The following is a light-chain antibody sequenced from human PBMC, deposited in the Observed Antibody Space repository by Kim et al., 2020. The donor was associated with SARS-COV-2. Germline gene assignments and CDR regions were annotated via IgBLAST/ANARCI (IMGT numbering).Light chain of an antibody. CDR1: QSISDW. CDR2: KAS. Sequence: IHMTQTPSTLSASVGDSVTITCRASQSISDWLAWYQQKPGKAPNLLIYKASTLESGVPSRFSGIGSGTEFSLTISSLQPDDFATYYCQHYNSYPYTFGQGTNLEI. CDR3: QHYNSYPYT. V-gene: IGKV1-5*03. J-gene: IGKJ2*01.